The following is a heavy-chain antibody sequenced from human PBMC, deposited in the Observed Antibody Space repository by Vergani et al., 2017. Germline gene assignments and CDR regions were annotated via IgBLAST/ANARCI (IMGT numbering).Heavy chain of an antibody. Sequence: EVQLVQSGAEVKKPGESLQISCKCSGYSFTSYWIGWVRQMPGKGLEWMVIIYPGDSDTSYSPSFQGQVTISADKSISTAYLQRSSLKASDTAMYYCATYKGDILVVPAARKGFDPWGQGTLVTVSS. J-gene: IGHJ5*02. CDR2: IYPGDSDT. V-gene: IGHV5-51*03. D-gene: IGHD2-2*01. CDR1: GYSFTSYW. CDR3: ATYKGDILVVPAARKGFDP.